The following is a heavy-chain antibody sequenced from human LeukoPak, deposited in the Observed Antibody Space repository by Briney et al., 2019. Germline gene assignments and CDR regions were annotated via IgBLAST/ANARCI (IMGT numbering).Heavy chain of an antibody. D-gene: IGHD3-3*01. CDR2: VYPSGST. Sequence: PSETLSLTCTVSGGSISSYYWSWIRQPAGKGLEWIGRVYPSGSTNYNPSLKSRVTMSVDTSKNQFSLNLSSVTAADTAVYYCARMYYNFWTGQPYYYYYMDVWGKGTTVTVSS. V-gene: IGHV4-4*07. CDR3: ARMYYNFWTGQPYYYYYMDV. CDR1: GGSISSYY. J-gene: IGHJ6*03.